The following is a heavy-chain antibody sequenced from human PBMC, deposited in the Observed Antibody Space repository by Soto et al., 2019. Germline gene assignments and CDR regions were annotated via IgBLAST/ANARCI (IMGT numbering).Heavy chain of an antibody. J-gene: IGHJ3*02. V-gene: IGHV1-46*01. CDR1: GYTFSSYY. CDR3: ARGGIVGYCISTSCYPREQDGFDI. CDR2: INPSGGST. D-gene: IGHD2-2*01. Sequence: ASVKVSCKASGYTFSSYYMHWVRQAPGQGLEWMGIINPSGGSTSYAQKFQGRVTMTRDTSTSTVYMELSSLRSEDTAVYYCARGGIVGYCISTSCYPREQDGFDIWGQGTMVTVSS.